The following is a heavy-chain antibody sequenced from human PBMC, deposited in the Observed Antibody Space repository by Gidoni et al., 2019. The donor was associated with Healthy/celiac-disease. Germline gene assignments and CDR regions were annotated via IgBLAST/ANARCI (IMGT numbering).Heavy chain of an antibody. D-gene: IGHD3-22*01. V-gene: IGHV2-5*02. CDR2: LYWDDDK. Sequence: QITLKESGPPLVNSTQTLTLTCTLSGLSLSTSGVGVGWIRQPPGKALEWLAPLYWDDDKPYSPSLKSRLTITKDTSKNQVVLTMTNMDPVDTATYYCVSKRGGYYPLDYWGQGTLVTVSS. CDR1: GLSLSTSGVG. CDR3: VSKRGGYYPLDY. J-gene: IGHJ4*02.